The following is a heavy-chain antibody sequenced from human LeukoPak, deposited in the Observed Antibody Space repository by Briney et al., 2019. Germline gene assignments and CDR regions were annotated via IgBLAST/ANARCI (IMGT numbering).Heavy chain of an antibody. CDR2: ISGNDGRT. CDR1: GFTFSSYS. Sequence: PGGSLRLSCAASGFTFSSYSMNWVRQAPGKGLEWVSAISGNDGRTYYAGSVKGRFTISRDNSKKTVYLQMNSLRAEDTAVYYCAKDWADFWSGYFLFDYWGRGTLVTVSS. D-gene: IGHD3-3*01. CDR3: AKDWADFWSGYFLFDY. V-gene: IGHV3-23*01. J-gene: IGHJ4*02.